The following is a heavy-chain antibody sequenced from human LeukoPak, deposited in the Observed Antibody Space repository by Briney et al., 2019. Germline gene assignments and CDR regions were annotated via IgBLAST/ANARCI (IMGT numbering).Heavy chain of an antibody. CDR3: ARARYYYMDV. V-gene: IGHV3-21*01. CDR1: GFTISSYS. CDR2: ISSSSSYI. Sequence: GGSLRLSCAASGFTISSYSMNWVRQAPGKGLDWVSSISSSSSYIYYADSVKGRFTISRDNGKNSLYLQMNSLRAEDTAVYYCARARYYYMDVWGKGTTVTVSS. J-gene: IGHJ6*03.